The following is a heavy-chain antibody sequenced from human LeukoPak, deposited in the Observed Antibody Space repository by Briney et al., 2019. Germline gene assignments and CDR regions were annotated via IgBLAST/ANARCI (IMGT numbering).Heavy chain of an antibody. J-gene: IGHJ4*02. V-gene: IGHV3-43*02. Sequence: GGSLRLSCAASGFTVSSNYMSWVRQAPGKGLEWVSLISGDGGSTYYADSVKGRFTISRDNSKNSLYLQMNSLRTEDTALYYCAKDPGYSSGWYYFDYWGQGTLVTVSS. CDR1: GFTVSSNY. CDR3: AKDPGYSSGWYYFDY. CDR2: ISGDGGST. D-gene: IGHD6-19*01.